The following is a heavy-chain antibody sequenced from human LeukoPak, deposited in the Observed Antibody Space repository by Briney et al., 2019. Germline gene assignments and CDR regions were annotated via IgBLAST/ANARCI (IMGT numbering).Heavy chain of an antibody. V-gene: IGHV1-2*02. CDR1: GYTFTGYY. CDR2: INPNSGGT. J-gene: IGHJ4*02. D-gene: IGHD3-10*01. Sequence: ASVKVSCKASGYTFTGYYMHWVRQAPGQGLEWMGWINPNSGGTNFAQKFQDRVTMTSDTSISTACMELSRLRSDDTAVYYCARLVSHTYGSGSYFGYWGQGTLVTVSS. CDR3: ARLVSHTYGSGSYFGY.